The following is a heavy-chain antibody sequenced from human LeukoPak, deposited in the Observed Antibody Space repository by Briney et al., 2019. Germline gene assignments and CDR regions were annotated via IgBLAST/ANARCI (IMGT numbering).Heavy chain of an antibody. Sequence: GGSLRLSCAASGFTFSSYSMNWVRQAPGKGLEWVSSISSSSSYIYYADSVKGRFTISRDNAKNSLYLQMNSLRAEDTAVYYCARDLWNSYGYFLYYGMDVWGQGTTVTVSS. CDR1: GFTFSSYS. D-gene: IGHD5-18*01. CDR2: ISSSSSYI. CDR3: ARDLWNSYGYFLYYGMDV. V-gene: IGHV3-21*01. J-gene: IGHJ6*02.